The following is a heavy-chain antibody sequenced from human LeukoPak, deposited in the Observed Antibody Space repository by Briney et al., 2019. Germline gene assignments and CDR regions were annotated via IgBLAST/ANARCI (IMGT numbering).Heavy chain of an antibody. J-gene: IGHJ5*02. Sequence: SETLSLTCTVSGDSISSGEYYWSWIRQPAGKGLEWIGRISSSGSTNYNPSLKSRVTISVDTSKNQFSLKLSSVTAADTAVYYCARDGVGYCSGGSCYNWFDPWGQGTLVTVSS. CDR1: GDSISSGEYY. D-gene: IGHD2-15*01. CDR3: ARDGVGYCSGGSCYNWFDP. V-gene: IGHV4-61*02. CDR2: ISSSGST.